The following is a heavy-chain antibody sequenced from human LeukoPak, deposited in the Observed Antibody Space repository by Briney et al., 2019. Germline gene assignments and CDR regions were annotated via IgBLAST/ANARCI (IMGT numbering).Heavy chain of an antibody. J-gene: IGHJ4*02. V-gene: IGHV4-34*01. CDR3: ASNYYDSSAPDY. CDR2: INHSGST. CDR1: GGSFSGYY. Sequence: SETLSLTCAVYGGSFSGYYWSWIRQPPGKGLEWIGEINHSGSTNYNPSLKSRVTISVDTSKNQFSLKLSSVTAADTAVHYCASNYYDSSAPDYWGQGTLVTVSS. D-gene: IGHD3-22*01.